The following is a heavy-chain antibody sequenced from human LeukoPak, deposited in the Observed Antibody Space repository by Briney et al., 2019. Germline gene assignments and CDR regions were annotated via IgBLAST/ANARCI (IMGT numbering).Heavy chain of an antibody. J-gene: IGHJ4*02. Sequence: SETLSLTCTVSGGSISSGNYYWSWIRQPPGKGLEWIGYIYYSGSTYYNPSLKSRVTISVDTSKNQFSLKLSSVIAADTAVYYCAREGVRDGYADYWGQGTLVTASS. CDR2: IYYSGST. V-gene: IGHV4-30-4*01. CDR3: AREGVRDGYADY. CDR1: GGSISSGNYY. D-gene: IGHD5-24*01.